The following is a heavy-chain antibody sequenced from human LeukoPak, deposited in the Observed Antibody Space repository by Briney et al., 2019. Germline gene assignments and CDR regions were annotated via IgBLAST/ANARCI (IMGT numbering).Heavy chain of an antibody. D-gene: IGHD3-10*01. CDR3: AKDRSVVRGVIDNWFDP. Sequence: GRSLRLSCAASGFTFSSYGMHWVRQAPGKGLEWMAVIWYDGSNKYYADSVKGRFTISRDNSKNTLYLQMNSLRAEDTAVYYCAKDRSVVRGVIDNWFDPWGQGTLVTVSS. CDR2: IWYDGSNK. J-gene: IGHJ5*02. CDR1: GFTFSSYG. V-gene: IGHV3-33*06.